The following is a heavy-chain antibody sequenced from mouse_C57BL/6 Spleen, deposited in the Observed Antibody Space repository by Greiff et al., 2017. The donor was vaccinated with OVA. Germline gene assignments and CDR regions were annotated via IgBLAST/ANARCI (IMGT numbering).Heavy chain of an antibody. Sequence: EVMLVESGGGLVQPGESLKLSCESNEYEFPSHDMSWVRKTPEKRLELVAAINSDGGSTYYPDTMERRFIISRDNTKKTLYLQMSSLRSEDTALYYGARTVVATGWYFDVWGTGTTVTVSS. CDR3: ARTVVATGWYFDV. CDR2: INSDGGST. V-gene: IGHV5-2*01. CDR1: EYEFPSHD. J-gene: IGHJ1*03. D-gene: IGHD1-1*01.